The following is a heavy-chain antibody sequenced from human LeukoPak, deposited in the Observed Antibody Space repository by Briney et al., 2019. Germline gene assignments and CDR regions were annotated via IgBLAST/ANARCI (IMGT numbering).Heavy chain of an antibody. J-gene: IGHJ4*02. D-gene: IGHD3-9*01. CDR3: ARGMDYEILAGPPDY. Sequence: GRSLRLSCAASEFTFSSYAMHWVRQAPDKGLEWVALISYDGSNKEFADSVKGRFTISRDNSKNSLYLQMNSLRGEDTAVYYCARGMDYEILAGPPDYWGQGTLVTVSS. CDR1: EFTFSSYA. V-gene: IGHV3-30*04. CDR2: ISYDGSNK.